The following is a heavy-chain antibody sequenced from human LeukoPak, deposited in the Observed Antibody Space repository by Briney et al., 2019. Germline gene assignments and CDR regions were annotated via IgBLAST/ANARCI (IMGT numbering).Heavy chain of an antibody. Sequence: PAASVKVSCEASGYTFTGYYMHWVRQAPGQGLEWMGWINPNSGGTNYAQKFQGRVTMTRDTSISTAYMELSRLRSDDTAVYYCARGRGSTSSNFDYWGQGTLVTVSS. J-gene: IGHJ4*02. CDR1: GYTFTGYY. D-gene: IGHD2-2*01. CDR3: ARGRGSTSSNFDY. V-gene: IGHV1-2*02. CDR2: INPNSGGT.